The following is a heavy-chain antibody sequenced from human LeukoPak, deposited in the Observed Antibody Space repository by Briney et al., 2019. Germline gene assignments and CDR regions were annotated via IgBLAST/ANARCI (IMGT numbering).Heavy chain of an antibody. Sequence: GGSLRLSCAVSGFTFTDYFMSWIRQSPGEGLEWVAFISYTGDITYYADSVKGRFTISRDNGETALYLHMNSLKPEDTAVYYCARDPYYGSGSYYNWGQGTLVTVSS. V-gene: IGHV3-11*01. CDR1: GFTFTDYF. CDR2: ISYTGDIT. J-gene: IGHJ4*02. CDR3: ARDPYYGSGSYYN. D-gene: IGHD3-10*01.